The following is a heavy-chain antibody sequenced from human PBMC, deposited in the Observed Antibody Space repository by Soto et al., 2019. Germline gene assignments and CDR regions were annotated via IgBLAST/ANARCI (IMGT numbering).Heavy chain of an antibody. CDR2: IYWDDDK. V-gene: IGHV2-5*02. Sequence: QITLKESGPTLVKPTQTLTLTCTFSGFSLSTSGVGVGWIRQPPGKALEWLALIYWDDDKRYSSSLNSRLTITQDTSKNQVVLTMTTMDPVDTATYYCAHSRPPRRLDYWGQGTLVTVSS. J-gene: IGHJ4*02. D-gene: IGHD6-6*01. CDR3: AHSRPPRRLDY. CDR1: GFSLSTSGVG.